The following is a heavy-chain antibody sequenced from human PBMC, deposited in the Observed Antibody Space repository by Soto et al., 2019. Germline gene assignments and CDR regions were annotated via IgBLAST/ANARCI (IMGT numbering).Heavy chain of an antibody. CDR1: GFTFAAYA. CDR2: ISGSGGST. CDR3: AKESLAYTTSWSFDY. J-gene: IGHJ4*02. Sequence: GGSLRLSCAASGFTFAAYAMTWVRQAPGKGLEWVSSISGSGGSTYYADSVRGRFNISRDNSKNTLDLQMNSLRAEDTALYYCAKESLAYTTSWSFDYWGQGTLVTVSS. D-gene: IGHD6-13*01. V-gene: IGHV3-23*01.